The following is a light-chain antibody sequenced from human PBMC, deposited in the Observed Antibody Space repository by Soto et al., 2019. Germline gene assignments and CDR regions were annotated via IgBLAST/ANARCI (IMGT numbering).Light chain of an antibody. V-gene: IGKV1-27*01. CDR1: QVISNY. J-gene: IGKJ1*01. CDR2: AAS. Sequence: DIQMTQSPSSLSASVGDRVTITCRASQVISNYLAWYQQKPGKVPKLLIYAASTLQAGVPSRFSGSGSGTDFTLTISSLQPEDVATYYCDNYNSAPWTGGQGTKVEIK. CDR3: DNYNSAPWT.